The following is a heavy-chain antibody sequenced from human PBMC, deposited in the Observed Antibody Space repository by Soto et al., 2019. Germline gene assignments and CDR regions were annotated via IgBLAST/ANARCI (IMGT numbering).Heavy chain of an antibody. CDR3: AKEQTPNYYDSSRYPGPFDY. CDR1: AFTFRTYG. V-gene: IGHV3-30*18. D-gene: IGHD3-22*01. J-gene: IGHJ4*02. Sequence: GGSLRLSCAASAFTFRTYGMHWVRQAPGKGLEWVAIISFDGNNRYYADSVKGRFTISRDNSKNTLYLEMNSLRAEDTAVYYCAKEQTPNYYDSSRYPGPFDYWGQGTLVTVSS. CDR2: ISFDGNNR.